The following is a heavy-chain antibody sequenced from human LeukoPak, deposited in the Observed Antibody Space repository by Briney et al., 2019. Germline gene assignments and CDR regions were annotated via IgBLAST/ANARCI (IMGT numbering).Heavy chain of an antibody. CDR3: ARDSSGWYYFDY. V-gene: IGHV3-7*01. Sequence: GGSLRLSCAASGFTFSNYWMSWVRQAPGKGLEWVANIDQDGGVEYYVDSVKGRFTISRDNAKSSLYLQMNSLRAEDTAVYYCARDSSGWYYFDYWGQGILVTVSS. J-gene: IGHJ4*02. CDR1: GFTFSNYW. CDR2: IDQDGGVE. D-gene: IGHD6-19*01.